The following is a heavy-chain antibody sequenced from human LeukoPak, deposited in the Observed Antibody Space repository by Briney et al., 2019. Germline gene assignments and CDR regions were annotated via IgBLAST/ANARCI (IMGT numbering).Heavy chain of an antibody. CDR3: AKDPHAIVATASEGDY. J-gene: IGHJ4*02. Sequence: PGGSLRLSCGASRFTFSSYAMSWVRQAPGKGLEWVSAISGSGGSTYYADSVKGRFTISRDNSKNTLYLQMNSLRAEDTAVYYCAKDPHAIVATASEGDYWGQGTLVTV. D-gene: IGHD5-12*01. V-gene: IGHV3-23*01. CDR1: RFTFSSYA. CDR2: ISGSGGST.